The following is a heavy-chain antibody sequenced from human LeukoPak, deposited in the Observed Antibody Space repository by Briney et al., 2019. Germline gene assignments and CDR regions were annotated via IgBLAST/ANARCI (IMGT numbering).Heavy chain of an antibody. CDR1: GFTFSSYV. Sequence: PGGSLRLSCAASGFTFSSYVMSWVRQAPGKGLEWVSGISGSGGSTYYADSVKGRFTISRDNSKKTLYLQMNRLRVEDTAVYYCAKELIAHSTGWLLVEDYWGQGTLVTVSS. V-gene: IGHV3-23*01. CDR3: AKELIAHSTGWLLVEDY. J-gene: IGHJ4*02. CDR2: ISGSGGST. D-gene: IGHD6-19*01.